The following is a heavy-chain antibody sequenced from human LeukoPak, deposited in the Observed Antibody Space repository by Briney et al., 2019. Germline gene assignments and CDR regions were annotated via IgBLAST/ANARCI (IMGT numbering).Heavy chain of an antibody. J-gene: IGHJ4*02. D-gene: IGHD1-26*01. CDR1: GGSISSYY. Sequence: SETLSLTCTVSGGSISSYYWSWIRQPPGKGLEWIGFLSSSGSTNYHPSLESRVTISVDSSKNQFSLRLSSVTAADTAVYYCARLILLSGSYYFDYWGQGTLVTVSS. CDR2: LSSSGST. CDR3: ARLILLSGSYYFDY. V-gene: IGHV4-59*01.